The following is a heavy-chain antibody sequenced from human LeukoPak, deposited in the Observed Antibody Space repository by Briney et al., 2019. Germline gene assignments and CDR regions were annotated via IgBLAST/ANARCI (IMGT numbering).Heavy chain of an antibody. CDR2: ISWNSGSI. J-gene: IGHJ4*02. D-gene: IGHD3-10*01. V-gene: IGHV3-9*01. CDR3: AKGSNYYGSGSYQLDY. Sequence: GGSLRLSCAASGFTFDDYAMHWVRQAPGKGLEWVSGISWNSGSIGYADSVKGRFTISRDNAKNSLYLQMNSLRAEDTALYYCAKGSNYYGSGSYQLDYWGQGTLVTVSS. CDR1: GFTFDDYA.